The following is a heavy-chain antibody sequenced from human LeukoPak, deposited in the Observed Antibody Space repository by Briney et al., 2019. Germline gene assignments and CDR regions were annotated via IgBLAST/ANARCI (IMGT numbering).Heavy chain of an antibody. CDR2: INSDGSST. D-gene: IGHD3-3*01. CDR1: GFTFSNTW. V-gene: IGHV3-74*01. CDR3: AKDTTIFGVVIPRNAFDI. J-gene: IGHJ3*02. Sequence: PGGSLRLSCAASGFTFSNTWMSWVRQAPGKGLVWVSRINSDGSSTSYADSVKGRFTISRDNSKNTLYLQMNSLRAEDTAVYYCAKDTTIFGVVIPRNAFDIWGQGTMVTVSS.